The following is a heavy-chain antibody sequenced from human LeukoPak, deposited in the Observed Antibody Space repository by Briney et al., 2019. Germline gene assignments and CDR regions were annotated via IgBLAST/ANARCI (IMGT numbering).Heavy chain of an antibody. CDR3: TRDLMDYDVSTGLHHYYMDV. V-gene: IGHV3-74*01. Sequence: GGSLRPSCAASGFTFSSYGMHWVRQDPRKGLVWVSRINGDVRNINYADSVRGRFTISRDNAKNTLFLQMNTLRVEDTAVYYCTRDLMDYDVSTGLHHYYMDVWGQGTTVTVSS. CDR2: INGDVRNI. J-gene: IGHJ6*02. CDR1: GFTFSSYG. D-gene: IGHD3-9*01.